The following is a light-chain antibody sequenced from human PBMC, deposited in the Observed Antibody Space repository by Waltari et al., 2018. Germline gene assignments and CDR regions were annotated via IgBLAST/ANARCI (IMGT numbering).Light chain of an antibody. CDR3: ASFASGTTVV. CDR1: SRDVGGHDH. J-gene: IGLJ3*02. CDR2: DVN. Sequence: QSALTQPASVSGSPGQSITISCSGASRDVGGHDHVSWYQQHPGKVPKLILYDVNKGPSGVFNRFAGSKSGNTASLTISGLQAEDEADYYCASFASGTTVVVGGGTKVTVL. V-gene: IGLV2-14*01.